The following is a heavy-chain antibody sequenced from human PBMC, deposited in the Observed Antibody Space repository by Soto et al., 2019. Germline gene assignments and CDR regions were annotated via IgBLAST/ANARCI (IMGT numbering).Heavy chain of an antibody. CDR2: ISGSGGST. Sequence: GGSLRLSCAASGFTFSSYAMSWVRQAPGKGLEWVSAISGSGGSTYYADSVKGRFTISRDNSKNTLYLQMNSLRAEDTAVYYCAKVYCSGGSCPAHYWGQGTLVTVSS. CDR1: GFTFSSYA. J-gene: IGHJ4*02. V-gene: IGHV3-23*01. CDR3: AKVYCSGGSCPAHY. D-gene: IGHD2-15*01.